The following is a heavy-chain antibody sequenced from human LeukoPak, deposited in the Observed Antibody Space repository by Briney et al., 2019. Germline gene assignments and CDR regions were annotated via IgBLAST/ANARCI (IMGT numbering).Heavy chain of an antibody. J-gene: IGHJ4*02. D-gene: IGHD6-13*01. CDR1: GFTFSSYG. CDR3: ARGYSSSWSSFDY. V-gene: IGHV3-30*03. Sequence: PGGSLRLSCAASGFTFSSYGMHWVRQAPGKGLEWVAVISYDGSNKYYADSVKGRFTISRDNSKNTLYLQMNSLRAEDTAVYYCARGYSSSWSSFDYWGQGTLVTVSS. CDR2: ISYDGSNK.